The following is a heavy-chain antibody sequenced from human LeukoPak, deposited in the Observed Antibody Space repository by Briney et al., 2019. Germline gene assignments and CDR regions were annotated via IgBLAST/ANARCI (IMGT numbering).Heavy chain of an antibody. CDR3: ATVAVAGTYYFDY. CDR2: FDPERGET. CDR1: GYTLTELS. Sequence: ASVKVSCKVSGYTLTELSIHWVRQAPAKGLEWMGGFDPERGETIYAQKFQGRVTMTEDTSTDTAYMDLSNLRSEDTAVYYCATVAVAGTYYFDYWGQGTLVTVSS. V-gene: IGHV1-24*01. J-gene: IGHJ4*02. D-gene: IGHD6-19*01.